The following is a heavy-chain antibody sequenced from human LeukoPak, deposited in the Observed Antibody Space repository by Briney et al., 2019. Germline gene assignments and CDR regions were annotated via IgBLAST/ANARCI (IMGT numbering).Heavy chain of an antibody. Sequence: SETLSLTCAVSGGSISSGGYSWSWIRQPPGKGLECIGYIYHSGNTYYNPSLKSRVTISVDRSKNQFSLNLTSVTAADTAVYYCARTSETYYYDSSRYFFDYWGRGTLVPVSS. CDR2: IYHSGNT. CDR1: GGSISSGGYS. CDR3: ARTSETYYYDSSRYFFDY. V-gene: IGHV4-30-2*01. J-gene: IGHJ4*02. D-gene: IGHD3-22*01.